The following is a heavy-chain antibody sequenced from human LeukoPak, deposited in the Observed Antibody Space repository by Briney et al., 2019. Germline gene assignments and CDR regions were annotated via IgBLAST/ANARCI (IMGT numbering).Heavy chain of an antibody. Sequence: SETLSLTCSVSGGSINSNKWWTWVRQTPEKGLEWIGEISHTWSTNHNPSLKSRVTISVDTSKNQFSLKLNSVTAADTAVYYCARDHSSSSEDYWGQGTLVTVSS. V-gene: IGHV4/OR15-8*01. J-gene: IGHJ4*02. D-gene: IGHD6-13*01. CDR1: GGSINSNKW. CDR3: ARDHSSSSEDY. CDR2: ISHTWST.